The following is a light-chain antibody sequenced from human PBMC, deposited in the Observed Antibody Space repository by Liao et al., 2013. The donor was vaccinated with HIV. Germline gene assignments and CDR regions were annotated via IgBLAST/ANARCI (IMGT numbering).Light chain of an antibody. J-gene: IGLJ3*02. CDR3: QVWDSNSNLWV. V-gene: IGLV3-1*01. CDR1: KLGDEY. CDR2: QND. Sequence: SYELTQPPSVSVSPGQTASITCSGYKLGDEYVCWYQQRSGQSPILVIYQNDRRPSGIPERFSGSNSGNTATLTISRVEAGDEAGYSCQVWDSNSNLWVFGGGTKLTVL.